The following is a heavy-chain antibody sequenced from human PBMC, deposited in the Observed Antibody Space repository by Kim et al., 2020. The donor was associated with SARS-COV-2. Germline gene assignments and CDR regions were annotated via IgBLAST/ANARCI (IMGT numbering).Heavy chain of an antibody. Sequence: GGSLRLSCAASGFTFDDYAMHWVRQAPGKGLEWVSGISWNSGSIGYADSVKGRFTISRDNAKNSLYLQMNSLRAEDTALYYCASYQYSAFDPWGQGTLVT. J-gene: IGHJ5*02. CDR1: GFTFDDYA. CDR3: ASYQYSAFDP. CDR2: ISWNSGSI. V-gene: IGHV3-9*01. D-gene: IGHD2-2*01.